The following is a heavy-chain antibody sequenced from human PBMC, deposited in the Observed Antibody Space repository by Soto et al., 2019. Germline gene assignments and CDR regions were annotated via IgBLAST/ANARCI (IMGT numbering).Heavy chain of an antibody. CDR1: GGSISSYY. D-gene: IGHD2-15*01. CDR2: IYYSGGT. CDR3: ARVYCSGGSCYSHFDY. J-gene: IGHJ4*02. V-gene: IGHV4-59*01. Sequence: PSETLSLTCTVSGGSISSYYWSWIRQPPGKGLEWIGYIYYSGGTNYNPSLKSRVTISVDTSKNQFSLKLSSVTAADTAVYYCARVYCSGGSCYSHFDYWGQGTLVTVSS.